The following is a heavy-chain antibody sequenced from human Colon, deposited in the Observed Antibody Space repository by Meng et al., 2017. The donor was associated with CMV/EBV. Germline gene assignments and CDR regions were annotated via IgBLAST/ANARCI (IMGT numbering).Heavy chain of an antibody. Sequence: GESLKISCAASGFTVSSNYMSWVRQAPGKGLEWVSLIYSGGSTYYADSVKGRFTISRDNSKNTLYLQMNSLRAEDTAVYYCARDPTYYDFWSGYYTGGGHYYYGMDVWGQGTTVTVSS. V-gene: IGHV3-66*02. J-gene: IGHJ6*02. CDR3: ARDPTYYDFWSGYYTGGGHYYYGMDV. D-gene: IGHD3-3*01. CDR2: IYSGGST. CDR1: GFTVSSNY.